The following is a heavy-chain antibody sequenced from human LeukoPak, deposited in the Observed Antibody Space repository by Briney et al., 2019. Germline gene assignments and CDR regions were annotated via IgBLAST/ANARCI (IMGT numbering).Heavy chain of an antibody. CDR1: GGSISIYY. V-gene: IGHV4-59*08. CDR3: ARHRSSSGDLDY. Sequence: SETLSLTCTVSGGSISIYYWSWIRQPPGKGLEWIGYIYYSGSTNYNPSLKSRVHISVDTSKNQFSLKLSSVTAADTAVYYCARHRSSSGDLDYWGQGTLVTVSS. CDR2: IYYSGST. J-gene: IGHJ4*02. D-gene: IGHD4-17*01.